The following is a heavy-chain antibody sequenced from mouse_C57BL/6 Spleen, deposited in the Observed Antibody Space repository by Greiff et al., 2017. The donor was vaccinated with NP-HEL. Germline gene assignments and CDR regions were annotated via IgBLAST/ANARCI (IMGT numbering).Heavy chain of an antibody. D-gene: IGHD1-1*01. J-gene: IGHJ1*03. CDR1: GYTFTSYW. V-gene: IGHV1-55*01. CDR3: AREGFITTVVASNRYFDV. Sequence: QVQLKQPGAELVKPGASVKMSCKASGYTFTSYWITWVKQRPGQGLEWIGDIYPGSGSTNYNEKFKSKATLTVDTSSSTAYMQLSSLTSEDSAVYYCAREGFITTVVASNRYFDVWGTGTTVTVSS. CDR2: IYPGSGST.